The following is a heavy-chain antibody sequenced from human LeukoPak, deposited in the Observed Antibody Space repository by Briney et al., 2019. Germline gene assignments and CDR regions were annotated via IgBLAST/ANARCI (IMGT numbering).Heavy chain of an antibody. CDR2: ISSSGSTI. CDR3: ARYGDSNYWYFDL. CDR1: AFINNYE. V-gene: IGHV3-48*03. D-gene: IGHD4-17*01. Sequence: PGGSLRLSCAASAFINNYEINWVRQAPGKGLQWVSYISSSGSTIYYADSVKGRFTMSRDNAKNSLYLQMNSLRAEDTAVYYCARYGDSNYWYFDLWGRGTLVTVSS. J-gene: IGHJ2*01.